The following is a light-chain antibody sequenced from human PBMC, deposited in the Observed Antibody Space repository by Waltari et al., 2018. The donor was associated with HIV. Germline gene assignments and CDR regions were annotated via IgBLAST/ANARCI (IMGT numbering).Light chain of an antibody. V-gene: IGKV3-11*01. J-gene: IGKJ4*01. CDR3: HRRRDWPPSVS. Sequence: EIVLTQSPGTRSLSPGERATLSCSARQDISSHIAWYQQKPGHAPRPLISGASNRAARIPARFSGSGSGTDFTLTITSLEPEDFAVYYCHRRRDWPPSVSFGGGTKVEIK. CDR1: QDISSH. CDR2: GAS.